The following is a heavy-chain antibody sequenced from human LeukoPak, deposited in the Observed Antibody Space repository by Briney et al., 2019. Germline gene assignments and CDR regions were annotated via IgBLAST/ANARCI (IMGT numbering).Heavy chain of an antibody. CDR3: ARSNQRPPYYYYMDV. D-gene: IGHD1-14*01. V-gene: IGHV1-69*05. Sequence: GASVKVSCKASGGTFSSYAISWVRQAPGQGLEWMGRIIPIFGTANYAQKFRGRVTITTDESTSTAYMELSSLRSEDTAVYYCARSNQRPPYYYYMDVWGKGTTVTVSS. J-gene: IGHJ6*03. CDR1: GGTFSSYA. CDR2: IIPIFGTA.